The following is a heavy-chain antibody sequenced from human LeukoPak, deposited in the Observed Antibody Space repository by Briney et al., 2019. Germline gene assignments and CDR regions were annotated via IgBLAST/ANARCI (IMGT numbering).Heavy chain of an antibody. CDR3: AADRFGGYYGMDV. CDR1: GFTFTSSA. V-gene: IGHV1-58*02. Sequence: GTSVKVSCKAPGFTFTSSAMQWVRQARGQRLEWIGWIVVGSGNTNYAQKFQERVTITRDMSTSTAYMELSSLRSEDTAVYYCAADRFGGYYGMDVWGQGTTVTVSS. D-gene: IGHD3-16*01. CDR2: IVVGSGNT. J-gene: IGHJ6*02.